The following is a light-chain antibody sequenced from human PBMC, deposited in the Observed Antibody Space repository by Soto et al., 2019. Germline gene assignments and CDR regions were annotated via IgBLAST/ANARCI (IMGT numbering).Light chain of an antibody. J-gene: IGKJ1*01. CDR3: QQYNRAWT. Sequence: DIEMTQSPSTLSASIGDRVTITCRASQSIRSWLAWYQQKPGKVPKLLIYRASSLENGVPSRFSGSGSGTEFTLTISGLQHDDFATYYCQQYNRAWTFGQGTKVEIK. CDR2: RAS. CDR1: QSIRSW. V-gene: IGKV1-5*03.